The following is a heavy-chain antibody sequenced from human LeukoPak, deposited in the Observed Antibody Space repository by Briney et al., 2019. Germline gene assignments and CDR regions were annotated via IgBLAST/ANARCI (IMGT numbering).Heavy chain of an antibody. V-gene: IGHV3-9*03. D-gene: IGHD3-9*01. Sequence: GGSLRLSCAASGFTFDDYAMHWVRQAPGKGLEWVSGISWNSGSIGYADSVKGRSTISRDNAKNSLYLQMNSLRAEDMALYYCAKDNDDILTGLFDYWGQGTLVTVSS. CDR1: GFTFDDYA. J-gene: IGHJ4*02. CDR2: ISWNSGSI. CDR3: AKDNDDILTGLFDY.